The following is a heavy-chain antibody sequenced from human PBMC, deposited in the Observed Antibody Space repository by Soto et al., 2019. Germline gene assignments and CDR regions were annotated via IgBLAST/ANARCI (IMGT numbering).Heavy chain of an antibody. V-gene: IGHV1-18*01. J-gene: IGHJ4*02. D-gene: IGHD5-18*01. Sequence: QVHLVQSGAEVKKPGASVKVSCKTSGYTFINYGISWVRQAPGQGLEWMGWINVYNGNTDYAQNFEGRGTMTTDTSTSTAYMDLRSLRSDDTAVYYCARATAGGYGHTNLSYWGQGTLVTVSS. CDR2: INVYNGNT. CDR1: GYTFINYG. CDR3: ARATAGGYGHTNLSY.